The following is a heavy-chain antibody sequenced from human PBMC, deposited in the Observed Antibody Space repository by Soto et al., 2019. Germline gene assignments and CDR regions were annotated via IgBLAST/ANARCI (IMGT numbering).Heavy chain of an antibody. CDR1: GFTFSSYS. V-gene: IGHV3-48*02. CDR3: ARDPDYYDSSGYSPEYFQH. CDR2: ISSSSSTI. D-gene: IGHD3-22*01. Sequence: PGGSLRLSCAASGFTFSSYSMNWVRQAPGKGLEWVSYISSSSSTIYYADSVKGRFTISRDNAKNSLYLQMNSLRDEDTAVYYCARDPDYYDSSGYSPEYFQHGGQGTLVTVS. J-gene: IGHJ1*01.